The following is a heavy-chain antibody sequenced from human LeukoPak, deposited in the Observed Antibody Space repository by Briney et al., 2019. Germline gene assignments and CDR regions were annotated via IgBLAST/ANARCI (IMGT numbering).Heavy chain of an antibody. CDR3: TRGHYYDMDV. CDR2: INTDGTSA. V-gene: IGHV3-74*01. J-gene: IGHJ6*02. Sequence: PGGSLRLSCAASGFTFSSHWMHWVRQAPGKGLVWVSRINTDGTSAIYADSVKGRSTFSRDNAKNTLYLQMDSLRAEDTAVYYCTRGHYYDMDVWGQGTTVTVSS. CDR1: GFTFSSHW.